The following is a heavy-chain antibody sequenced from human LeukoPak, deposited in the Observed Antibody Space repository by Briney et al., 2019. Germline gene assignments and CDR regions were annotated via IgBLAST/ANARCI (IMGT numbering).Heavy chain of an antibody. CDR3: AKGGVVVQDAFDI. CDR2: IYYNGST. V-gene: IGHV4-59*08. CDR1: GLSMSSYY. J-gene: IGHJ3*02. D-gene: IGHD1-1*01. Sequence: PSETLSLTCTVSGLSMSSYYWSSIRQPPGKGLEWIGYIYYNGSTNYNPSLKSRVTISVDTSKNKFSLKLTSVSAADTAMYYCAKGGVVVQDAFDIWGQGTMVTVSS.